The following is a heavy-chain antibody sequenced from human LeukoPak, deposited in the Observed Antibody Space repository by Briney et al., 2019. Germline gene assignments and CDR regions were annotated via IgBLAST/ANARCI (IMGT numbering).Heavy chain of an antibody. V-gene: IGHV1-18*01. CDR3: ARDSYYGGHYAFFEH. Sequence: GASAKVSCKTSGYTFTNFRIHWVRQTPGQGFEWMGWIGPSNNYTEYEQKLQGRLTLTTDTSTTTAHMELRSLTFDDTAIYYCARDSYYGGHYAFFEHWGQGTLVTVSS. CDR1: GYTFTNFR. D-gene: IGHD3-10*01. J-gene: IGHJ4*02. CDR2: IGPSNNYT.